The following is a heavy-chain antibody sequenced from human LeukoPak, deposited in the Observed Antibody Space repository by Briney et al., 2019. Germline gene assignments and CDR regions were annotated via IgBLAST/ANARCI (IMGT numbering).Heavy chain of an antibody. D-gene: IGHD6-13*01. CDR3: ARFIAAPYYFDY. Sequence: GGSLRLSCAASGFTFSSYSMNWVRQAPGKGLEWVSGIGGSGGSTFYAESVKGRFTISRDNPKNTVYLQMNSLRAEDTAVYYCARFIAAPYYFDYWGRGTLVTVSS. CDR2: IGGSGGST. V-gene: IGHV3-23*01. CDR1: GFTFSSYS. J-gene: IGHJ4*02.